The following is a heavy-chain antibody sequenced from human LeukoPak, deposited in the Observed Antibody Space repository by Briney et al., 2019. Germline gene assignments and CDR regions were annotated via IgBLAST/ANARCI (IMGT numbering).Heavy chain of an antibody. V-gene: IGHV3-66*02. CDR3: SRKWHYYDSSGYFLSWFDP. CDR1: GFTVSSNY. Sequence: SGGSLRLSCAASGFTVSSNYMSWVRQAPGKGLEWVSVIYSGGSTYYADSVKGRFTISRDNSKNTLYLQMNSLRAEDTAVYYCSRKWHYYDSSGYFLSWFDPWGQGTLVTVSS. J-gene: IGHJ5*02. CDR2: IYSGGST. D-gene: IGHD3-22*01.